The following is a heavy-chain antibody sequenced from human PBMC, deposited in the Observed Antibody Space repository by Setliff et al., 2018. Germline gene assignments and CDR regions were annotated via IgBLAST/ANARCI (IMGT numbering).Heavy chain of an antibody. CDR1: GFTFSSYA. CDR3: LLPCTSGWHNWADP. D-gene: IGHD6-19*01. V-gene: IGHV3-23*01. J-gene: IGHJ5*02. CDR2: ISGSGGST. Sequence: GGSLRLSCAASGFTFSSYAMTWVRQAPGKGLEWVSVISGSGGSTYYADSVKGRFTISRDNSKKTAYLQMSSLRAEDTAMYYCLLPCTSGWHNWADPWGQGTLVTVSS.